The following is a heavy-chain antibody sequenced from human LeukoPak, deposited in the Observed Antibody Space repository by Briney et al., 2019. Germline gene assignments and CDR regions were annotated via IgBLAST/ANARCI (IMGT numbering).Heavy chain of an antibody. Sequence: SVKVSCKASGGTFRSYAISWVRQAPGQGLEWMGGIIPIFGTANYAQKFQGRVTITADESTSTAYMELRSLRSDDSAVYYRARRYCSSTSCSVSYFDYWGQGTLVTVSS. J-gene: IGHJ4*02. V-gene: IGHV1-69*01. D-gene: IGHD2-2*01. CDR3: ARRYCSSTSCSVSYFDY. CDR1: GGTFRSYA. CDR2: IIPIFGTA.